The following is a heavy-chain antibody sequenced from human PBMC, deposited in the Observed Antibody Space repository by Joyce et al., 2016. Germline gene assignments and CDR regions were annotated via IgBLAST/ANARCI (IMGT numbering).Heavy chain of an antibody. CDR3: ATSIAIAGYWYFDL. J-gene: IGHJ2*01. V-gene: IGHV5-51*01. CDR1: GYTVTTYW. D-gene: IGHD2-15*01. CDR2: IYPDDSDT. Sequence: EVQLVQSGAEVKKPGQSLKISCKGSGYTVTTYWIAWVRQMPGEGLEWMGSIYPDDSDTRYSPSFQGQVTISADKSISTAYLQWNSLKASDTAMYYCATSIAIAGYWYFDLWGRGTLVTVSS.